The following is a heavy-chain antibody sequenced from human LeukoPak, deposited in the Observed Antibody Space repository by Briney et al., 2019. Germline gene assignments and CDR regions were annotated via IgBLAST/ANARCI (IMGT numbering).Heavy chain of an antibody. CDR2: IYYSGST. J-gene: IGHJ5*02. CDR3: AREATMVRGLSWFDP. Sequence: PSETLSLTCTVSGGSISSYYWSWIRQPPGKGLEWIGYIYYSGSTSYNPSLKSRVTISVDTSKNQFSLKLSSVTAADTAVYYCAREATMVRGLSWFDPRGQGTLVTVSS. D-gene: IGHD3-10*01. V-gene: IGHV4-59*12. CDR1: GGSISSYY.